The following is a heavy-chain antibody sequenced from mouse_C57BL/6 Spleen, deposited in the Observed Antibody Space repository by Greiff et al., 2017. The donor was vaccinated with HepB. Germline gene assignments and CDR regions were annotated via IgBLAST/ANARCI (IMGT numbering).Heavy chain of an antibody. V-gene: IGHV1-69*01. Sequence: VQLQQPGAELVLPGASVKLSCKASGYTFPSYWMHWVKQRPGQGLEWIGEIDPSDSYTNYNQKFKGKSTLTVDKSSSTAYMQLSSLTSEDSAVYYCARGGGRLDYWGQGTTLTVSS. CDR2: IDPSDSYT. CDR1: GYTFPSYW. D-gene: IGHD1-2*01. CDR3: ARGGGRLDY. J-gene: IGHJ2*01.